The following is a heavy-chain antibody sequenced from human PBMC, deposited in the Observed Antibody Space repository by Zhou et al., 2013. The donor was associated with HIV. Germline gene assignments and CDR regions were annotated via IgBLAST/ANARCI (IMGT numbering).Heavy chain of an antibody. J-gene: IGHJ6*03. CDR1: GGTFSSYA. Sequence: QVQLVQSGAEVKKPGSSVKVSCKASGGTFSSYAISWVRQAPGQGLEWMGGIIPIFGTANYAQKFQGRVTITTDESTSTAYMELSSLRSEDTAVYYCFLEATKAPRYYYYMDVWGKGTTVTVSS. D-gene: IGHD3-3*01. CDR3: FLEATKAPRYYYYMDV. CDR2: IIPIFGTA. V-gene: IGHV1-69*05.